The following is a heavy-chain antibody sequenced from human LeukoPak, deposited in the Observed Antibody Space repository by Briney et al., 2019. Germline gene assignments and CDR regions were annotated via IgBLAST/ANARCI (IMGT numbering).Heavy chain of an antibody. Sequence: GGSLRLSCAASGFTFSSYAMTWFRQAPGKGMEWVSSISGSGSNTYYADSVKGRFTVSRDTSKNSLYLQMNSLRAEDTAIYYCAKEHDFWSGYSTYYFDYWGQGTLVTVSS. CDR3: AKEHDFWSGYSTYYFDY. V-gene: IGHV3-23*01. D-gene: IGHD3-3*01. CDR2: ISGSGSNT. J-gene: IGHJ4*02. CDR1: GFTFSSYA.